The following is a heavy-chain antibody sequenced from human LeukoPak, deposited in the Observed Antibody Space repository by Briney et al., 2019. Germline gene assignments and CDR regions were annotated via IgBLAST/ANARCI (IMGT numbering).Heavy chain of an antibody. CDR3: ARGLYVVVVVAARDDAFDI. Sequence: SETLSLTCAVYGGSFSGYYWSWIRQSPGKGLEWIGEINHSGSTNYNPSLKSRVTISVDTSKNQFSLKLSSVTAADTAVYYCARGLYVVVVVAARDDAFDIWGQGTMVTVSS. CDR1: GGSFSGYY. CDR2: INHSGST. D-gene: IGHD2-15*01. V-gene: IGHV4-34*01. J-gene: IGHJ3*02.